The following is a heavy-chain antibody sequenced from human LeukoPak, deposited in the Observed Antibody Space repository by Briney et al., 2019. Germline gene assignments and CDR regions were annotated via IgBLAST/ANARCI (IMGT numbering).Heavy chain of an antibody. V-gene: IGHV4-38-2*02. D-gene: IGHD3-10*01. CDR3: ARGQIVLLWFGEGNWFDP. CDR1: GGSISNYY. J-gene: IGHJ5*02. CDR2: IYHSGST. Sequence: SETLSLTCTVSGGSISNYYWGWIRQPPGKGLEWIGSIYHSGSTYYKPSLKSRVTISVDTSKNQFSLKLSSVTAADTAVYYCARGQIVLLWFGEGNWFDPWGQGTLVTVSS.